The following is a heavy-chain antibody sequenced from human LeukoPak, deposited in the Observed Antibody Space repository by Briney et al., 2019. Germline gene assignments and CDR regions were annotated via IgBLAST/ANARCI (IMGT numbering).Heavy chain of an antibody. CDR1: GFTFSNYW. V-gene: IGHV3-7*01. J-gene: IGHJ4*02. CDR2: INLDGSQK. CDR3: ARKRPNYFDY. Sequence: PGGSLRLSCAASGFTFSNYWMAWVRQAPGKGPEWVANINLDGSQKYYVDSVKGRFTITRDNAENSLSLQMNSLRAEDTARYYCARKRPNYFDYGGQGTLVTVSS.